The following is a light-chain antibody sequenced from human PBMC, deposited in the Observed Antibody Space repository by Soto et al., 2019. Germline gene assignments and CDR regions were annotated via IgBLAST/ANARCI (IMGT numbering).Light chain of an antibody. V-gene: IGKV3-11*01. CDR3: QQRTNWPPLT. Sequence: EIVLTPSPATLSLSPGERAPLSCMASQSVGTYLAWYQQKPGQAPRLLIYDASNRATGIPARFSGSGSGTDFTLTISGLEPEDCAVYYCQQRTNWPPLTFGGGTKVEIK. CDR2: DAS. J-gene: IGKJ4*01. CDR1: QSVGTY.